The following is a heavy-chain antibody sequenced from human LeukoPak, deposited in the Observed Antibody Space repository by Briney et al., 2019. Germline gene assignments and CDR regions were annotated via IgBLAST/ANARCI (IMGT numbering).Heavy chain of an antibody. CDR2: IYYSGST. J-gene: IGHJ4*02. D-gene: IGHD6-13*01. CDR3: ARRGGSSSYAPTIFDY. Sequence: SETLSLTCTVSGGSISSYYWSWIRPPPGKGLEWIGYIYYSGSTNYNPSLKSRVTISVGTSKNQFSLKLSSVTAADTAVYYWARRGGSSSYAPTIFDYWGQGTLVTVSS. CDR1: GGSISSYY. V-gene: IGHV4-59*01.